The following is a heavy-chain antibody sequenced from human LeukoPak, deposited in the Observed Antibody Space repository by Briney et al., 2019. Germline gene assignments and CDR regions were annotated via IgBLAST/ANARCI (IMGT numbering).Heavy chain of an antibody. J-gene: IGHJ4*02. Sequence: PGRSLRLSCAASGFTFSDYGLHWVRQAPGKGLDWVALISYDGNNKYYADSVKGRFTISRDNSKNNLYLQMNSLTVDDTAMYYCAKHWVRTHDYWGQGTLVTVSS. CDR1: GFTFSDYG. CDR2: ISYDGNNK. D-gene: IGHD1-14*01. V-gene: IGHV3-30-3*02. CDR3: AKHWVRTHDY.